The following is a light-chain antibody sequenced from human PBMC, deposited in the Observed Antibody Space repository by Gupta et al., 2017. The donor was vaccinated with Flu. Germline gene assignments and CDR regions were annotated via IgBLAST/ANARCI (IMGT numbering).Light chain of an antibody. CDR2: ALF. Sequence: PTSTSASIGDRVTITVRASESTSTYLNCYQQSSGKTPKVALFALFTVQTGVPSRFPASGSGRELSLTITMRLRKHLATYYSHQWYSYPRRFGQGNKLEIK. J-gene: IGKJ1*01. V-gene: IGKV1-39*01. CDR1: ESTSTY. CDR3: HQWYSYPRR.